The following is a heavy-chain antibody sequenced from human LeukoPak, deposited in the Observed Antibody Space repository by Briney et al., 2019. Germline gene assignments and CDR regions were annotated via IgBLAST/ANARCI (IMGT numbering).Heavy chain of an antibody. CDR1: GGSFSGYY. CDR3: ARAFTQYYGMDV. CDR2: INHGGST. J-gene: IGHJ6*02. V-gene: IGHV4-34*01. Sequence: SETLSLTCAVYGGSFSGYYWSWIRQPPGKGLEWIGEINHGGSTNYNPSLKSRVTISVDTSKNQFSLKLSSVTAADTAVYYCARAFTQYYGMDVWGQGTTVTVSS. D-gene: IGHD2-15*01.